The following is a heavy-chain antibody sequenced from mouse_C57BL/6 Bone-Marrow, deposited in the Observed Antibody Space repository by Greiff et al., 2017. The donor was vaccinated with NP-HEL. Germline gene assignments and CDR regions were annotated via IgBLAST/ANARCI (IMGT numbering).Heavy chain of an antibody. D-gene: IGHD2-4*01. CDR1: GFTFSSYG. CDR2: ISSGGSYT. CDR3: ASPYDYDVAWFAY. J-gene: IGHJ3*01. V-gene: IGHV5-6*01. Sequence: EVMLVESGGDLVKPGGSLKLSCAASGFTFSSYGMSWVRQTPDKRLEWVATISSGGSYTYYTDSVKERFTISIDNAKNTLNLQMSSLKSEDTAMYYCASPYDYDVAWFAYWGQGTLVTVSA.